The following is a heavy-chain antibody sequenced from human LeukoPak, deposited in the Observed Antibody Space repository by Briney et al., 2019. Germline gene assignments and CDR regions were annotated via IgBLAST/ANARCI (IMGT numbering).Heavy chain of an antibody. D-gene: IGHD5-18*01. J-gene: IGHJ4*02. CDR3: ARDIFAGYGHFDY. CDR1: GGTFSSYA. CDR2: IIPIFGTA. V-gene: IGHV1-69*05. Sequence: SVKVSCKASGGTFSSYAISWVRQAPGQGLEWMGRIIPIFGTANYAQKFQGRVTITTDESTSTAYMELSSLRSEDTAVYYCARDIFAGYGHFDYWGQGTLVTVSS.